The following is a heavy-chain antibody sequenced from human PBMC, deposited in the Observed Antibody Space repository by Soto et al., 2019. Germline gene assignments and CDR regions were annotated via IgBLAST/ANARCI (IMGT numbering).Heavy chain of an antibody. Sequence: QVQLVQSGVELKEPGASVKVSCKASGYTFTTYDITWVRQAPGQGLEWVGWISTYKGNTNYEQRLQGRVTLTTDTSTSTAYMELRSLSSDDTAVYYCARGDYGDYWGQGTLVTVSS. J-gene: IGHJ4*02. CDR1: GYTFTTYD. D-gene: IGHD4-17*01. V-gene: IGHV1-18*01. CDR2: ISTYKGNT. CDR3: ARGDYGDY.